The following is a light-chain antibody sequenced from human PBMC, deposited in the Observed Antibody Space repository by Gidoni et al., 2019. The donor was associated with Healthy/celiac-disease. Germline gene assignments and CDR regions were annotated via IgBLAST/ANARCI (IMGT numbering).Light chain of an antibody. Sequence: DIQMTQSPSSLSASVGDRVTITCRASQSISSYLNWYQQKPGKAPKLLIYAASSLQSGVPSRVSGSGSGTDFTLTISSLQPEDFATYYCQQSYSKKTFGQGTKVEIK. J-gene: IGKJ1*01. V-gene: IGKV1-39*01. CDR3: QQSYSKKT. CDR1: QSISSY. CDR2: AAS.